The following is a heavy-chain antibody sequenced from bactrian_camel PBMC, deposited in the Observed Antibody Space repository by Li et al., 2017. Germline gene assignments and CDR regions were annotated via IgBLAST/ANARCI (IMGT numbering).Heavy chain of an antibody. CDR1: EYTYRHDC. J-gene: IGHJ6*01. CDR3: AADPSLRGDCNARWPVDFGY. D-gene: IGHD7*01. Sequence: HVQLVESGGGSVQAGGSLRLSCEASEYTYRHDCLGWFRQAPGKEREGVAAIYTGGGSTYYADSVKGRFTASKDNAKNTLDLQMNSLKPEDTAMYYCAADPSLRGDCNARWPVDFGYWGQGTQVTVS. V-gene: IGHV3S1*01. CDR2: IYTGGGST.